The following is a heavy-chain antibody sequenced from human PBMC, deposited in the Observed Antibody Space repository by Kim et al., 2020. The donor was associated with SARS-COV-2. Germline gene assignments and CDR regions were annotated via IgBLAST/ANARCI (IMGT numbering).Heavy chain of an antibody. J-gene: IGHJ6*01. V-gene: IGHV3-33*01. CDR1: GFTFSTYG. CDR2: IWYDGSNK. D-gene: IGHD3-16*01. CDR3: ARDSGRPSGYYYYGMDV. Sequence: GGSLRLSCAASGFTFSTYGMHWARQAPGKGLEWVAVIWYDGSNKYYGDSVKGRFTISRDNSGNTVHLQMDSLRADDTAVYYCARDSGRPSGYYYYGMDV.